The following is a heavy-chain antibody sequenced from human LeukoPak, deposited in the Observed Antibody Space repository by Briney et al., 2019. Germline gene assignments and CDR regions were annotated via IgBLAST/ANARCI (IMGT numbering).Heavy chain of an antibody. CDR1: GFTFDDYA. D-gene: IGHD6-6*01. J-gene: IGHJ6*02. V-gene: IGHV3-9*01. Sequence: GGSLRLSCAASGFTFDDYAMHWVRQAPGKGLEWVSGISWNSGSIGYADSVKGRFTISRDNAKNSLYLQMNSLRAEDTALYYCARGSSRAASKRFGMDVWGQGTTVTVSS. CDR3: ARGSSRAASKRFGMDV. CDR2: ISWNSGSI.